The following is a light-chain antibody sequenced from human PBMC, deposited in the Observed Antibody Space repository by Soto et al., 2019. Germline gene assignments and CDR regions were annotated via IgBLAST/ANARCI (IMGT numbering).Light chain of an antibody. V-gene: IGLV1-44*01. CDR3: AAWDDSLTRHV. Sequence: QSVRTQPPPASGTPGQRVTISCSGSSFNIGSNTVNWFQQLPETAPKLLIYSNNQRPSGVPDRFSASKSGTSASLAISGLQSEDEADYYCAAWDDSLTRHVSGTGTKVPVL. CDR2: SNN. CDR1: SFNIGSNT. J-gene: IGLJ1*01.